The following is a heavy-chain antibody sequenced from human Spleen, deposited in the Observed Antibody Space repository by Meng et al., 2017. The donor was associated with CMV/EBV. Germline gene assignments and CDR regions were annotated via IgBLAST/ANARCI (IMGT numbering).Heavy chain of an antibody. V-gene: IGHV3-48*03. Sequence: GESLKISCAASGFTFSSYEMNWVRQAPGKGLEWVSYISSSGSTIYYADSVKGRFTISRDNAKNSLYLQMNSLRAEDTAVYYCARDMYQLLYFVPRGSYYYYGMDVWGQGTTVTVSS. J-gene: IGHJ6*02. D-gene: IGHD2-2*02. CDR2: ISSSGSTI. CDR3: ARDMYQLLYFVPRGSYYYYGMDV. CDR1: GFTFSSYE.